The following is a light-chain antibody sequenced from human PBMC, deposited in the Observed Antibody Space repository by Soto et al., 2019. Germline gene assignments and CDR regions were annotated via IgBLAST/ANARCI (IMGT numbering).Light chain of an antibody. Sequence: QSVLTQPPSVSGAPGQRVTISCTGSSSNIGAGYDVHWYQQLPGTAPKLLIYGNSNRPSGVPDRFSGSKSGTSASLAITGLQAEDEADYYCQSYDSSLRHYVFGTGTKLTDL. J-gene: IGLJ1*01. CDR3: QSYDSSLRHYV. CDR1: SSNIGAGYD. CDR2: GNS. V-gene: IGLV1-40*01.